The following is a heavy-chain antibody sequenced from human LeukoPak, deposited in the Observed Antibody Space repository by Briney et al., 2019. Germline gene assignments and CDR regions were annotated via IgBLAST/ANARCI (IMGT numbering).Heavy chain of an antibody. Sequence: SETLSLTCTVSGGSISSSSYYWGWIRQPPGKGLEWIGSIYYSGSTYYNPSLKSRVTISVDTSKNQFSLKLSSVTAADTAVYYCASLPSYYDILTGYYRGYYFDYWGQGTLVTVSS. CDR1: GGSISSSSYY. V-gene: IGHV4-39*01. CDR3: ASLPSYYDILTGYYRGYYFDY. J-gene: IGHJ4*02. CDR2: IYYSGST. D-gene: IGHD3-9*01.